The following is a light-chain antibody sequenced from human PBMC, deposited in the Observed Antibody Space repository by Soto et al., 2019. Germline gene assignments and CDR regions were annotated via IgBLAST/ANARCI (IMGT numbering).Light chain of an antibody. CDR1: QSVSSSY. CDR3: QQPGNWPRT. J-gene: IGKJ1*01. V-gene: IGKV3D-20*02. Sequence: EIVFTHSLGTLSLSPCEGATLSWSASQSVSSSYLAWYQQKPGQAPRLLIYGASSRATGIPDRFSGSGSGTDFTLTISSLEPEDFAVYYCQQPGNWPRTFGQGTKVDIK. CDR2: GAS.